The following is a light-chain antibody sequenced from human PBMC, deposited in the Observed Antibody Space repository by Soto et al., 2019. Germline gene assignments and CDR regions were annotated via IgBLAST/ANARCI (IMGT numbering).Light chain of an antibody. CDR2: DAS. V-gene: IGKV3-11*01. J-gene: IGKJ1*01. Sequence: ELLLTQSPATLTLSPGERATLSCRASQSVRSYLAWYQQKPGQAPRLLIYDASNRATGITARFSGSGSGTEFTLTISSLEPADSGLHSCQQRSHCTPTWTLVQ. CDR3: QQRSHCTPTWT. CDR1: QSVRSY.